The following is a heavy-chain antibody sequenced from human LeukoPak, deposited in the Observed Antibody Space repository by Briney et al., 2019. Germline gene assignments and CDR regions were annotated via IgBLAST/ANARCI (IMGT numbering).Heavy chain of an antibody. J-gene: IGHJ4*02. CDR2: IHHSGNT. CDR1: GFSIIRGYY. V-gene: IGHV4-38-2*02. D-gene: IGHD4-17*01. CDR3: ARLIDGDYANTHFDY. Sequence: PSETLSLTCTVSGFSIIRGYYWGWIRQPPGKGLEWIGSIHHSGNTYYNLSLKSRVTISVDTSKNQFSLKVTSVTAADTAMYYCARLIDGDYANTHFDYWGQGTLVTVSS.